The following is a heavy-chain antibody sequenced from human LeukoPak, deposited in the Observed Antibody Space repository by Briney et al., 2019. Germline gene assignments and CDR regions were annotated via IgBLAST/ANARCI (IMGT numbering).Heavy chain of an antibody. CDR2: ISAYNGNT. V-gene: IGHV1-18*01. D-gene: IGHD1-26*01. CDR1: GYTFTSYG. Sequence: ASVKFSCKASGYTFTSYGISWVRQAPGQGLEWMGWISAYNGNTNYAQKLQGRVTMTTDTSTSTAYMELRSLRSDDTAVYYCATDGLIVGATGAFDIRGQGTMVTVSS. CDR3: ATDGLIVGATGAFDI. J-gene: IGHJ3*02.